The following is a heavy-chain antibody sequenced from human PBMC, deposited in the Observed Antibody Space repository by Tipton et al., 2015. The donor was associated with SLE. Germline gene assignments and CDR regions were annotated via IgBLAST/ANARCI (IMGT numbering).Heavy chain of an antibody. CDR1: GGSFSGYY. CDR3: ARHFSRDPDY. V-gene: IGHV4-34*01. Sequence: TLSLTCAVFGGSFSGYYWSWIRQPPGKGLEWTGEINHSGSTNCNPSLKSRVTISVDTSKNQFSLKLRSVTAADTAVYYCARHFSRDPDYWGQGTLVTVSS. D-gene: IGHD3-3*02. CDR2: INHSGST. J-gene: IGHJ4*02.